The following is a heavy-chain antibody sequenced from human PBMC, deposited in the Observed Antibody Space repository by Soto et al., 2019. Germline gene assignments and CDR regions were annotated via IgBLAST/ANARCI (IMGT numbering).Heavy chain of an antibody. V-gene: IGHV3-23*01. CDR2: ISGSGGST. CDR1: GFTFSSYA. J-gene: IGHJ5*02. D-gene: IGHD3-3*01. CDR3: AKFRAEAYFGRFAN. Sequence: PGGSLRLSCAASGFTFSSYAMSWVRQAPGKGLEWVSAISGSGGSTYYADSVKGRFTISRDNSKDTLYLQMNSLRAEDTAVYYCAKFRAEAYFGRFANWGQGTLVTVSS.